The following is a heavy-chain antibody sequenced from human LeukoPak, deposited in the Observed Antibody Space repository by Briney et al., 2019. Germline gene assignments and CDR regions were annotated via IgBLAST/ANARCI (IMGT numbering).Heavy chain of an antibody. J-gene: IGHJ3*02. V-gene: IGHV3-23*01. CDR1: GFTFSSYA. CDR2: ISGSGGST. CDR3: AKDTAYYYDSSGYHLNAFDI. Sequence: GGSLRLSCAASGFTFSSYAMSWVRPAPGKGLEWVSDISGSGGSTYYAHSVKGRFTISRDNSKNTLYLQMNSLRAEDTAVYYCAKDTAYYYDSSGYHLNAFDIWGQGTMVTVSS. D-gene: IGHD3-22*01.